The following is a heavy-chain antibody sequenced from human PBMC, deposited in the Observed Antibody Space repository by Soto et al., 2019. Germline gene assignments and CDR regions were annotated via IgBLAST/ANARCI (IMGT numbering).Heavy chain of an antibody. CDR1: GYTFTDTY. CDR2: INPVGGST. D-gene: IGHD5-18*01. Sequence: QVQLVQSGAEVKEPGASVRLSCKASGYTFTDTYIHWVRQAPGQGLEWMGVINPVGGSTTYIQKYQGRVTLTRDMSTTTVHIVPSALRSDDPATYDCATYEGAAMGFQYWGQGTAVNVFS. V-gene: IGHV1-46*01. J-gene: IGHJ4*02. CDR3: ATYEGAAMGFQY.